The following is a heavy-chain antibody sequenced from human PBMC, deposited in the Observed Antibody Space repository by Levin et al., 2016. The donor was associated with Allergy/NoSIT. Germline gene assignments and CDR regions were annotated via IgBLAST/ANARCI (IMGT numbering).Heavy chain of an antibody. J-gene: IGHJ6*03. D-gene: IGHD3-3*01. CDR2: IIPIFGTA. Sequence: WVRQAPGQGLEWMGGIIPIFGTANYAQKFQGRVTITADESTSTAYMELSSLRSEDTAVYYCARDTPRGSGYDFWSGYLNYYYYYMDVWGKGTTVTVSS. V-gene: IGHV1-69*01. CDR3: ARDTPRGSGYDFWSGYLNYYYYYMDV.